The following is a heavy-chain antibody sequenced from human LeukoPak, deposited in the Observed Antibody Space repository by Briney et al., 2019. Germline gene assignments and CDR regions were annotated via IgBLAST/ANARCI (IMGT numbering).Heavy chain of an antibody. CDR3: AREKWFGELLNWFDP. D-gene: IGHD3-10*01. CDR1: GGSISSYY. V-gene: IGHV4-4*07. Sequence: SETLSLTCTVSGGSISSYYWSWIRQPAGKGLEWIGRIYTSGSTNYNPSLKSRVTMSVDTSKNQFSLKLSSVTAADTAVYYCAREKWFGELLNWFDPWGQGTLVTVSS. J-gene: IGHJ5*02. CDR2: IYTSGST.